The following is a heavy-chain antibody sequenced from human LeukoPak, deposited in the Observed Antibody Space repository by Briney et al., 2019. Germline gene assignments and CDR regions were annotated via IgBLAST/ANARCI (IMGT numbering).Heavy chain of an antibody. CDR1: GFTFSSYD. V-gene: IGHV3-23*01. CDR3: AKDLSKGLLYRRGMYYFDY. Sequence: GGSLRLSCAASGFTFSSYDMIWVRQAPGKGLEWVSAISGSGGSTYYADSAKGRVTISRDNSKNTLYLQMNSLRAEDTAVYYCAKDLSKGLLYRRGMYYFDYWGQGTLVTVSS. CDR2: ISGSGGST. D-gene: IGHD3-10*01. J-gene: IGHJ4*02.